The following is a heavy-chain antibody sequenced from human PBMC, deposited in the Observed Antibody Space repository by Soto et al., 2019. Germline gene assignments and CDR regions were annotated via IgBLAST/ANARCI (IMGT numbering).Heavy chain of an antibody. CDR2: IKQDGSQK. CDR3: ARGGYCDDWYLFDY. J-gene: IGHJ4*02. Sequence: GGSLRLSXAASGFTFSSYWMNWVRQTPGKGLEWVANIKQDGSQKYYVDSVKGRFTISRDNANNSLFLQMNSLRAEDTAVYFCARGGYCDDWYLFDYWGQGSLVTVSS. V-gene: IGHV3-7*01. D-gene: IGHD2-15*01. CDR1: GFTFSSYW.